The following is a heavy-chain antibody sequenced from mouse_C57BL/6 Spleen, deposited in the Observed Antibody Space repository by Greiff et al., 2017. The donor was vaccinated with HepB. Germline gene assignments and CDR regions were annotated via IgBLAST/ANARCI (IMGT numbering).Heavy chain of an antibody. CDR3: ARYIRGWYFDV. CDR1: GFTFTDYY. V-gene: IGHV7-3*01. J-gene: IGHJ1*03. Sequence: EVQVVESGGGLVQPGGSLSLSCAASGFTFTDYYMSWVRQPPGKALEWLGFIRNKANGYTTEYSASVKGRFTISRDNSQSILYLQMNALRAEDSATYYCARYIRGWYFDVWGTGTTVTVSS. CDR2: IRNKANGYTT.